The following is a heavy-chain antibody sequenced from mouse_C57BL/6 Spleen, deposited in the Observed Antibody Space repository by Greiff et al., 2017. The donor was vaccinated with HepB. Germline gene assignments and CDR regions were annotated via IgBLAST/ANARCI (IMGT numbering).Heavy chain of an antibody. CDR3: VNPNGYWYFDV. CDR2: IRNKANNHAT. CDR1: GFTFSDAW. V-gene: IGHV6-6*01. J-gene: IGHJ1*03. D-gene: IGHD1-1*02. Sequence: EVMLVESGGGLVQPGGSMKLSCAASGFTFSDAWMDWVRQSPEKGLEWVAEIRNKANNHATYYAESVKGRFTISRDDSKSSVYLQMNSLRAEDTGIYYCVNPNGYWYFDVWGTGTTVTVSS.